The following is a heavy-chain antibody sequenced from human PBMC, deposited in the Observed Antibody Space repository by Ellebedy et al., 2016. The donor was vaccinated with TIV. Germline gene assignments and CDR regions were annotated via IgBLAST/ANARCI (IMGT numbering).Heavy chain of an antibody. D-gene: IGHD4-17*01. CDR3: AAMTTVTKGFDY. V-gene: IGHV4-39*01. CDR2: IYYSGST. J-gene: IGHJ4*02. Sequence: MPSETLSLTCTVSGGSISSSSYYWGWIRQPPGKGLEWIGSIYYSGSTYYNPSLKSRVTISVDTSKNQFSLKLSSVTAADTAVYYCAAMTTVTKGFDYWGQGNLVTGS. CDR1: GGSISSSSYY.